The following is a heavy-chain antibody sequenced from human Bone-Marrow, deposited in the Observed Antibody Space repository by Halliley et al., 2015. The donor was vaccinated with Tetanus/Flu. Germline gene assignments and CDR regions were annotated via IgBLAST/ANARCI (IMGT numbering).Heavy chain of an antibody. CDR1: GGSISGYY. V-gene: IGHV4-4*08. Sequence: TLSLTCTVSGGSISGYYWSWIRQPPGKGLEWVGYVSPNDITRYSPSLKSRISISKDTSNNRFSLRLSFVTAADTAVYFCVRGSGDKATPGASWFDPRGQGTQVTVSS. J-gene: IGHJ5*02. D-gene: IGHD6-19*01. CDR2: VSPNDIT. CDR3: VRGSGDKATPGASWFDP.